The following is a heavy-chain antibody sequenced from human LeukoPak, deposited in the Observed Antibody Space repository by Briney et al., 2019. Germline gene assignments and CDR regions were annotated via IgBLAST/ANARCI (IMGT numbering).Heavy chain of an antibody. Sequence: KASDTLSLTCAVSGYFINIGYYWAWIRQPPGKGLEWIGSIYHSGSTYYNPSLKSRVTISVDTPKNQFFLKLNSVTAADSAVYYCARESSYTSTGDDYWGQGTLVTVSS. CDR3: ARESSYTSTGDDY. CDR1: GYFINIGYY. V-gene: IGHV4-38-2*02. J-gene: IGHJ4*02. CDR2: IYHSGST. D-gene: IGHD3-16*02.